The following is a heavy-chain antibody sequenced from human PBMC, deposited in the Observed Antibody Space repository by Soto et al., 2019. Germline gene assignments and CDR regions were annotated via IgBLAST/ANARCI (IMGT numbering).Heavy chain of an antibody. CDR3: TREHIENSDGLYDDFDI. J-gene: IGHJ3*02. D-gene: IGHD2-21*01. Sequence: ASVKVSCKTSGYTFSDYYTHWVRQAPGQGLEWMGWMNPKSDGAYFAQKFQGRVTLTRDTSIGTAYIELNSLTSDDTAVYFCTREHIENSDGLYDDFDIWGQGTTVTVSS. V-gene: IGHV1-2*02. CDR1: GYTFSDYY. CDR2: MNPKSDGA.